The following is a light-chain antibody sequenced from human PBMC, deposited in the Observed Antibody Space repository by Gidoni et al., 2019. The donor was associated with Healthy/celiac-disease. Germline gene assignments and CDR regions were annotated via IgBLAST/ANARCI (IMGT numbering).Light chain of an antibody. Sequence: IQRTQSPSSVSASEGDRVTIPGRASQGISSWLAWYQQKPGKAPKLLIYAASSLQSGVPSRFSGSGSGTDFTLTLSSLQPEDFATFYCHQANSFPRTFGQGTKVEIK. J-gene: IGKJ1*01. V-gene: IGKV1-12*01. CDR1: QGISSW. CDR3: HQANSFPRT. CDR2: AAS.